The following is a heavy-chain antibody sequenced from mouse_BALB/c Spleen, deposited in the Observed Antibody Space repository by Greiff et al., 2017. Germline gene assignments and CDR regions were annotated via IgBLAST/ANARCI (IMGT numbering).Heavy chain of an antibody. J-gene: IGHJ3*01. CDR3: ARGGYRYDGDFAY. D-gene: IGHD2-14*01. CDR1: GYAFSSYW. Sequence: VKLQQSGAELVRPGSSVKISCKASGYAFSSYWMNWVKQRPGQGLEWIGQIYPGDGDTNYNGKFKGKATLTADKSSSTAYMQLSSLTSEDSAVYFCARGGYRYDGDFAYWGQGTLVTVSA. CDR2: IYPGDGDT. V-gene: IGHV1-80*01.